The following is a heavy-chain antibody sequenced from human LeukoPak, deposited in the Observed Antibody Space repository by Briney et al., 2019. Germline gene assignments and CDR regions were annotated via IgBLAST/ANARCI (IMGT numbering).Heavy chain of an antibody. CDR2: TFYRSKWFK. CDR1: GDSVSSNSAA. V-gene: IGHV6-1*01. D-gene: IGHD1-26*01. Sequence: SQTLSLTCAISGDSVSSNSAAWNWIRQSPSRGLEGLGRTFYRSKWFKDYAVSVKGRITINPDTSKNQFFLQLNSVTPEDTAVYYCARYIGTHVPFDSWGQGTLVTVSS. CDR3: ARYIGTHVPFDS. J-gene: IGHJ5*01.